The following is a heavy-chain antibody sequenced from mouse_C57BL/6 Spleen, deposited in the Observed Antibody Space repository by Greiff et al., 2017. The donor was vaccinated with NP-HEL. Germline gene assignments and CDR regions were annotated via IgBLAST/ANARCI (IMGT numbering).Heavy chain of an antibody. V-gene: IGHV1-82*01. Sequence: VQLQQSGPELVKPGASVKISCKASGYAFSSSWMNWVKQRPGKGLEWIGRIYPGDGDTNYNGKFKGKATLTADKSSSTAYMQLSSLTSEDSAVYFCAREGDYGGAYFDYWGQGITLTVSS. CDR3: AREGDYGGAYFDY. CDR2: IYPGDGDT. CDR1: GYAFSSSW. D-gene: IGHD2-4*01. J-gene: IGHJ2*01.